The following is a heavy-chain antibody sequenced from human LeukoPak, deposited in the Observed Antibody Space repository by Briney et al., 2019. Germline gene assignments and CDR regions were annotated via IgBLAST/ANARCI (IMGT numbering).Heavy chain of an antibody. CDR3: ARGRDGYNLDWFDS. CDR2: IYYSGST. CDR1: GGSISSSGYF. J-gene: IGHJ5*01. Sequence: SETLFLTCTVSGGSISSSGYFWGWIRQPPGKGLEWIGSIYYSGSTYYSPSLKSRVTISVDTSKNQFSLKLSSVTAADTAVYFCARGRDGYNLDWFDSWGQGTLVTVSS. V-gene: IGHV4-39*01. D-gene: IGHD5-24*01.